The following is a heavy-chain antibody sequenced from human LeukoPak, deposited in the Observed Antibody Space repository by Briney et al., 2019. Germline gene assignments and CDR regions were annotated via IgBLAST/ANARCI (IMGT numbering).Heavy chain of an antibody. J-gene: IGHJ6*02. Sequence: PSETLSLTCTVSGGSISGYYWSWIRQPAGKGLEWIGRIYTSGSTNYNPSLKSRVTMSVDTSKNQFSLKLSSVTAADTAVYYCARDSGIFQNKRYYYYGMDVWGQGTTVTVSS. CDR3: ARDSGIFQNKRYYYYGMDV. V-gene: IGHV4-4*07. CDR1: GGSISGYY. D-gene: IGHD3-10*01. CDR2: IYTSGST.